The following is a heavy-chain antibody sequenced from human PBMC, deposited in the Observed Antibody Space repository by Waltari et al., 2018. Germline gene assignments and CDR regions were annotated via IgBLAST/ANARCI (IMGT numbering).Heavy chain of an antibody. Sequence: EVLLVESGGGMVQPGRSVPLYCADYNFDFGEYGMSWVRQAPGKALDWVGLIRIKAYGETPEDAASVKGRFIISRDDSRSIAYLQMNSLKTEDTAVYYCTRVLRYFDWSTKDYWGQGTLVTVSS. CDR1: NFDFGEYG. CDR3: TRVLRYFDWSTKDY. V-gene: IGHV3-49*04. CDR2: IRIKAYGETP. D-gene: IGHD3-9*01. J-gene: IGHJ4*02.